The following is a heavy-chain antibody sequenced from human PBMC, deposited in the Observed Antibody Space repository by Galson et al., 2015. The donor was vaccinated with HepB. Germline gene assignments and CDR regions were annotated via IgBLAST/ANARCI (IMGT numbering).Heavy chain of an antibody. Sequence: LSLTCAVYGGSFSGYYWSWIRQPPGKGLEWIGEINHSGSTNYNPSLKSRVTISVDTSKNQFSLKLSSVTAADTAVYYCARDTIDGDIGWHWFDPWGQGTLVTVSS. D-gene: IGHD4-17*01. J-gene: IGHJ5*02. V-gene: IGHV4-34*01. CDR1: GGSFSGYY. CDR3: ARDTIDGDIGWHWFDP. CDR2: INHSGST.